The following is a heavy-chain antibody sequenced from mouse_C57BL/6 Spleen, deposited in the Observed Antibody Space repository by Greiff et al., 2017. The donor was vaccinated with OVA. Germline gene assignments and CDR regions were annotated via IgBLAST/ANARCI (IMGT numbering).Heavy chain of an antibody. Sequence: EVQLQESGPSLVRPSQTLSLTCTVTGFSINSDCYWIWIRQFPGNKLEYIGYTFYSGITYYNPSLESRTYITRDTSKNQFSLKLRSVTTEDTATYYCARANYYGSSYDAMDYWGQGTSVTVSS. J-gene: IGHJ4*01. CDR1: GFSINSDCY. CDR2: TFYSGIT. V-gene: IGHV3-3*01. D-gene: IGHD1-1*01. CDR3: ARANYYGSSYDAMDY.